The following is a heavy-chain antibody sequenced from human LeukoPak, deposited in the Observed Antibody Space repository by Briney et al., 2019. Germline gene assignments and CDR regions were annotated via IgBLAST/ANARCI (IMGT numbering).Heavy chain of an antibody. CDR1: GYSFARYG. CDR2: ITAYNGDT. V-gene: IGHV1-18*01. J-gene: IGHJ4*02. D-gene: IGHD2-15*01. Sequence: SVKVSCKASGYSFARYGITRVRQAPGQGLEWMGWITAYNGDTKSAQKFQGRLTMTTDASTSTANMVLKSLRSDDTAVYYCAKDRGWCSGGNCYPHYWGQGTLVTVSS. CDR3: AKDRGWCSGGNCYPHY.